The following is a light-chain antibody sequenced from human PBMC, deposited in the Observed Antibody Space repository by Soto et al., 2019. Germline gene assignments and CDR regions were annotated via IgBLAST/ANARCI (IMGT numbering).Light chain of an antibody. J-gene: IGKJ5*01. CDR1: QSVSIN. V-gene: IGKV3D-15*01. CDR3: QQYNNWPPIT. CDR2: DAS. Sequence: EIVLTQSPGTLSLSPGDRATLSCRASQSVSINLAWYQQKPGHAPRLLIYDASTRATGIPARFSGSGSGTEFILTISSLQSEDFGVYYCQQYNNWPPITFGQGTRLEI.